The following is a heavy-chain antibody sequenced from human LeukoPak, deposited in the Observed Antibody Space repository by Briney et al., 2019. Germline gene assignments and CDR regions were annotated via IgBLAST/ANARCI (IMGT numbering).Heavy chain of an antibody. CDR2: INPNSGGT. CDR3: ARGHRSYVGGNYFDY. Sequence: ASVKVSCKASGYTFTGYYMHWVRQAPGQGLEWMGWINPNSGGTNYAQKFQGRVTMTRDTSISTAYMELSSLRSEDTAVYYCARGHRSYVGGNYFDYWGQGTLVTVSS. J-gene: IGHJ4*02. D-gene: IGHD1-26*01. CDR1: GYTFTGYY. V-gene: IGHV1-2*02.